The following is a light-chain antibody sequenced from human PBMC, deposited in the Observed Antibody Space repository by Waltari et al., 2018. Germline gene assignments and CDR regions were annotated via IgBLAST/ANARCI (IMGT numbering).Light chain of an antibody. J-gene: IGLJ2*01. Sequence: QSVLTQPPSASGTPGQTVTISCSRGESNIAPETVNWYHQVPGTAPKPPLHTDNQRSSGVPDRFSGSKSGTSASLAISGLQSGDEADYYCATWDDTRGGRVLFGGGTKLTVL. CDR2: TDN. CDR1: ESNIAPET. V-gene: IGLV1-44*01. CDR3: ATWDDTRGGRVL.